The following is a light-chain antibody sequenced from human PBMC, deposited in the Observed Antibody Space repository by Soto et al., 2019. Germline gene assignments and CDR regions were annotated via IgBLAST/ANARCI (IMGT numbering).Light chain of an antibody. CDR3: QQYDHLPRT. V-gene: IGKV1-33*01. J-gene: IGKJ1*01. Sequence: DIQMIQSPSSLSASVGDRVIITCQASQEISNYLNWYQQKPGKAPKLLIYDASNLERGVPSRFSGRGSGTDFTFTISSLQPEDFATYYCQQYDHLPRTFGRGTKVEIK. CDR1: QEISNY. CDR2: DAS.